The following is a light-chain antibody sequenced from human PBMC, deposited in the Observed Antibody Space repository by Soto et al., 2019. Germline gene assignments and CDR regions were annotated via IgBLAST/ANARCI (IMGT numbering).Light chain of an antibody. V-gene: IGKV4-1*01. CDR2: WAS. CDR1: QSVLYSSTNQNY. J-gene: IGKJ1*01. Sequence: DIVMTQSPDSLTGALGERATINCKSSQSVLYSSTNQNYLTWYQQKPGQPPKLLIFWASTRASGVPDRFSGSGSGTDFTLTISSLQAEDVAVYYCHQYYTTPWTFGQGTKVEI. CDR3: HQYYTTPWT.